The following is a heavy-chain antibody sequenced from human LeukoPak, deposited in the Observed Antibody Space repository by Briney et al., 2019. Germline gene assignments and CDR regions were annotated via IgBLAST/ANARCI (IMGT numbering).Heavy chain of an antibody. CDR1: GGPFSNNY. D-gene: IGHD6-19*01. CDR3: ARGAGWYDY. V-gene: IGHV4-34*01. Sequence: SETLSLTCAVYGGPFSNNYWSWIRQPPGKGLEWIGEINHSGSTNYNPSLKSRVTISVDTSKNQFSLNLNSVTAADTAVYYCARGAGWYDYWGQGTLVTVSS. J-gene: IGHJ4*02. CDR2: INHSGST.